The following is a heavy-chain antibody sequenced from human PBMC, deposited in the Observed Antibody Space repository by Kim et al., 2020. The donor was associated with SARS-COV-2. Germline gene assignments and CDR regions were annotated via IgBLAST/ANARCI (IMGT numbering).Heavy chain of an antibody. D-gene: IGHD2-2*01. CDR2: ISSSSSYT. V-gene: IGHV3-11*05. CDR3: AREAGRDIVVVPAAIDAFDI. J-gene: IGHJ3*02. CDR1: GFTFSDYY. Sequence: GGSLRLSCAASGFTFSDYYMSWIRQAPGKGLEWVSYISSSSSYTNYADSVKGRFTISRDNAKNSLYLQMNSLRAEDTAVYYCAREAGRDIVVVPAAIDAFDIWGQGTMVTVSS.